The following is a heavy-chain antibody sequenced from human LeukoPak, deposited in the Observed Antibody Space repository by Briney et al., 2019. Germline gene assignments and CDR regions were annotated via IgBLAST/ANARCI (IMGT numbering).Heavy chain of an antibody. D-gene: IGHD5-18*01. CDR1: GGSISTTNW. J-gene: IGHJ5*02. CDR2: VHLSGRT. Sequence: SGTLSLTCGVSGGSISTTNWWTWVRQPPGEGLEWIGEVHLSGRTHYNPSLKSRVTISVDTSKNQFSLKLSSVTAADTAVYYCARHAALDTKRGWNNHNWFDPWGQGTLVTVSS. V-gene: IGHV4-4*02. CDR3: ARHAALDTKRGWNNHNWFDP.